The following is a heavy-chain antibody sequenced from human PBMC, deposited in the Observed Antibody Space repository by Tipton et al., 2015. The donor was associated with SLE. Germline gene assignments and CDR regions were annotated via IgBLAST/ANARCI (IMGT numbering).Heavy chain of an antibody. CDR3: ARIRPNNCGDYGPFDY. V-gene: IGHV4-38-2*02. Sequence: TLSLTCTVSSYSISSGYYWGWIRQPPGKGLEWIGSIYHSGSIYYSGNTYYNPSLESRVTISADTFKNQFSLKVTSVTAADTAVYFCARIRPNNCGDYGPFDYWGQGILVTVSS. CDR2: IYYSGNT. J-gene: IGHJ4*02. D-gene: IGHD4-17*01. CDR1: SYSISSGYY.